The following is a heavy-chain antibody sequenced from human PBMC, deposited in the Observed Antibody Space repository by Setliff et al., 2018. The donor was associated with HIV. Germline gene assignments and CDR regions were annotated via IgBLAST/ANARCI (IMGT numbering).Heavy chain of an antibody. CDR3: MRYAPQGN. CDR1: GFTFSGSA. Sequence: SGGSLRLSCSASGFTFSGSALHWVRQASGKGLEWVGRIKTKPNSYATAHAESVKGRFTISRDDSQNMAYLHIDSLQTDDTATYYCMRYAPQGNWGQGTLVTVSS. J-gene: IGHJ4*02. V-gene: IGHV3-73*01. CDR2: IKTKPNSYAT.